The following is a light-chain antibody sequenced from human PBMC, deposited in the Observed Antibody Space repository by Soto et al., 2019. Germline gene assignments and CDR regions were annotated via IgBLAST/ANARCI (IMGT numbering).Light chain of an antibody. Sequence: QSALTQPASVSGSPGQSITISCTGTSSDVGGYNYVSWYQQHPGNAPKLMIYDVSNRPSGVSNRFSGSKSGITASLTISGLQAEDEADYYCSSCTTSSSLVFGGGTKLTVL. CDR3: SSCTTSSSLV. CDR1: SSDVGGYNY. V-gene: IGLV2-14*01. J-gene: IGLJ2*01. CDR2: DVS.